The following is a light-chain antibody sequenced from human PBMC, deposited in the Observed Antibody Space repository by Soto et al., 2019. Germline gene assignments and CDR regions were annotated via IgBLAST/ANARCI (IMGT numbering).Light chain of an antibody. CDR3: ECCAASGWM. J-gene: IGKJ1*01. V-gene: IGKV3D-15*01. CDR2: GAS. CDR1: QSVSSA. Sequence: TQSVDLGGRRTITSKASQSVSSAVAWYQQKRGQAHRLLIYGASTRATGIPDRFSGSGYGTDFIVMLCRLECEDSAVNYGECCAASGWMFRVGTKVDIK.